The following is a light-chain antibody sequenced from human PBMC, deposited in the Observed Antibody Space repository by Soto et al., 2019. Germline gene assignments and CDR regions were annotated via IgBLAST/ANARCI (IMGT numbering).Light chain of an antibody. CDR2: KAS. Sequence: TLSAPVLSRVTITWLASQSINGWLAWYQQKPGKAPNLLIYKASTLESGVPSRFSGSGSGTEFTLTVSSLQPDDFATYYCHQYNNYPRTFGQGTKVDIK. CDR1: QSINGW. V-gene: IGKV1-5*03. CDR3: HQYNNYPRT. J-gene: IGKJ1*01.